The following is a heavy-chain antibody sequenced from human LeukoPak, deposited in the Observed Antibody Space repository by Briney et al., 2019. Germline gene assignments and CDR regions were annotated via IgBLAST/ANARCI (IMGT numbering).Heavy chain of an antibody. CDR1: GFTFSSYA. V-gene: IGHV3-23*01. J-gene: IGHJ1*01. D-gene: IGHD1-26*01. Sequence: GGSLILSCAASGFTFSSYAMSWVRQAPGKGLEWVSTISGSGGSTYYAESVKGRFTISRDNSKNTLFLQMNSLRADDTAVYYCAKDYSGSYYGYFQHWGQGTLVTVSS. CDR2: ISGSGGST. CDR3: AKDYSGSYYGYFQH.